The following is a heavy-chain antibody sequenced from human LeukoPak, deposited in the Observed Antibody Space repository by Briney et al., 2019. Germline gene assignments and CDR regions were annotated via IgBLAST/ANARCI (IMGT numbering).Heavy chain of an antibody. V-gene: IGHV1-2*02. CDR3: ARDGWVVATITEEKPDY. CDR1: GYTVTDYY. Sequence: GASVKVSDKASGYTVTDYYMHWVRQAPGQGREGMGWINPNSGGTNYAQKFQGRVTLTRDTSISTVYMELSRLRSDDTAVYYCARDGWVVATITEEKPDYWGQGTLVTVSS. D-gene: IGHD2-15*01. CDR2: INPNSGGT. J-gene: IGHJ4*02.